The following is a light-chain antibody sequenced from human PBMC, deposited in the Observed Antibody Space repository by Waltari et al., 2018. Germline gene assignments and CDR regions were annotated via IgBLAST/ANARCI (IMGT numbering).Light chain of an antibody. CDR2: DAS. V-gene: IGKV3-11*01. CDR3: QQRSNWPPIT. J-gene: IGKJ5*01. Sequence: EIVLTQSPATLSLSPGDRATLSCRASQSVSSHLAWYQQKPGQAPRLLIYDASNRATGIPARFSGSGSGTDFTLTISSLEPEDFAVYYCQQRSNWPPITFGQGTRLDIK. CDR1: QSVSSH.